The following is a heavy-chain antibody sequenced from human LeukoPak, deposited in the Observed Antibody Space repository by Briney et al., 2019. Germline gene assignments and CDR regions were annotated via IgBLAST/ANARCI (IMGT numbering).Heavy chain of an antibody. V-gene: IGHV3-21*01. CDR3: ARDPRGYNWNDVGYFDY. CDR1: GFTFSSYS. Sequence: NPGGSLRLSCAASGFTFSSYSMNWVRQAPGKGLEWVSSISSSSSYIYYADSVKGRFTISRDNAKNSLYLQMNSLRAEDTAVYYCARDPRGYNWNDVGYFDYWGQGTLVTVSS. D-gene: IGHD1-1*01. J-gene: IGHJ4*02. CDR2: ISSSSSYI.